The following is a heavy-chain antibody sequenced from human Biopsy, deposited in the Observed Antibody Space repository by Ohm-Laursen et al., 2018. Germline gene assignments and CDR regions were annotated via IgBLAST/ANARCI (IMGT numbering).Heavy chain of an antibody. D-gene: IGHD4-17*01. CDR2: IDSSAAST. CDR3: ASDLNGDPSAFDY. V-gene: IGHV3-23*01. Sequence: SLRLSCTASGFTFKNYAMNWVRQAPGKGLDWVSSIDSSAASTFYVDSVRGRFTISRDNSKNTLFLQMNSLRAADTAIYYCASDLNGDPSAFDYWGQGTLVTVSS. J-gene: IGHJ4*02. CDR1: GFTFKNYA.